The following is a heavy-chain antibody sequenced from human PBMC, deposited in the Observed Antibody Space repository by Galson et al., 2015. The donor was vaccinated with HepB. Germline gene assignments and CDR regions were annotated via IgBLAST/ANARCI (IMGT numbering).Heavy chain of an antibody. D-gene: IGHD4-23*01. CDR3: ARGALRWNWFDP. J-gene: IGHJ5*02. Sequence: LRLSCAASGFTVSSNYMSWVRQAPGKGLEWVSVIYSGGSTYYADSVKGRFTISRDNSKNTLYLQMNSLRAEDTAVYYCARGALRWNWFDPWGQGTLVTVSS. CDR1: GFTVSSNY. CDR2: IYSGGST. V-gene: IGHV3-53*01.